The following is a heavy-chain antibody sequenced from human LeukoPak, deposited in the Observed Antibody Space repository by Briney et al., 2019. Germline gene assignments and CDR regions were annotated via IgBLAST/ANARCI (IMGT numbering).Heavy chain of an antibody. CDR2: ISSSSSYI. Sequence: GGSLRLSCAASGFTFSSYSMNWVRQAPGKGLEWVSSISSSSSYIYYADSVKGRFTISRDNAKNSLYLQMNSLRAEDTAVYYCARDFDRHWLGTGVSAFDIWGQGTMVTVSS. D-gene: IGHD3-9*01. CDR3: ARDFDRHWLGTGVSAFDI. V-gene: IGHV3-21*01. J-gene: IGHJ3*02. CDR1: GFTFSSYS.